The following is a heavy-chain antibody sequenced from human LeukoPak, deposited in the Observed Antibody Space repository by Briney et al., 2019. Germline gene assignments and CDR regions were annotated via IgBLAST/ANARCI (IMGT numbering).Heavy chain of an antibody. D-gene: IGHD2-15*01. CDR2: ISWNSGTI. Sequence: GGSLRLSCAASGFTLDDYVMNWVRQAPGKGLEWVSGISWNSGTIGYADSVKGRFTISRDNAKNSLYLQMNSLRAEDTALYYCVKGAAYHLGDAFDIWGQGTMVTVSS. V-gene: IGHV3-9*01. J-gene: IGHJ3*02. CDR3: VKGAAYHLGDAFDI. CDR1: GFTLDDYV.